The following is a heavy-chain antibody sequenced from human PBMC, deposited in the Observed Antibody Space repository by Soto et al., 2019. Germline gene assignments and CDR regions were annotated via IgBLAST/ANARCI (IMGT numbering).Heavy chain of an antibody. CDR1: GFMFSSEW. CDR2: INTDGSDT. V-gene: IGHV3-74*01. CDR3: VRDRPGSQEYFDY. Sequence: GGSLRLSCAASGFMFSSEWMDWVRQAPGKGLVWVSRINTDGSDTRYADSVKGRFTISRDNAKNTVYLQMNSLRAEDTGVYYCVRDRPGSQEYFDYWGQGNMVTVS. J-gene: IGHJ4*02. D-gene: IGHD3-10*01.